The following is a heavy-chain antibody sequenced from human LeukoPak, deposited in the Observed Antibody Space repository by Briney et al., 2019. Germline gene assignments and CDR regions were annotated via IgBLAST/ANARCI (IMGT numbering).Heavy chain of an antibody. CDR1: GFTFSSFG. Sequence: GGSLRLSCAASGFTFSSFGMHWVRQAPGKGLEWVADIWFDGKNEHFADSVKGRFTISRDNSKNTLDLQMTGLRAEDTAVYYCARERGRGRDSPWFDYWGQGTLVTVSS. CDR2: IWFDGKNE. D-gene: IGHD1-26*01. J-gene: IGHJ4*02. V-gene: IGHV3-33*01. CDR3: ARERGRGRDSPWFDY.